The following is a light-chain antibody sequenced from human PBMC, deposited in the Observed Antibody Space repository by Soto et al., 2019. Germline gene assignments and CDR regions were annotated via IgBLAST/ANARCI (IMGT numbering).Light chain of an antibody. V-gene: IGLV2-14*01. CDR2: DVS. Sequence: QSALAQPASVSGSPGQSITISCTGTSSDVGRYNYVSWYQQHPGKAPKLLIYDVSNWPSGVSDRFSGSKSGNTASLTISGLQAEDEADYYCSSYTTSNTRQIVFGTGTKVTVL. J-gene: IGLJ1*01. CDR3: SSYTTSNTRQIV. CDR1: SSDVGRYNY.